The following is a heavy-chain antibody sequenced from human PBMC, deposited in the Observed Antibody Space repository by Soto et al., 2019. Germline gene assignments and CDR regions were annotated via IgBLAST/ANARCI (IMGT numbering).Heavy chain of an antibody. CDR3: ARRGYYDILTGYFGDPYFDY. CDR1: GGTFISYA. Sequence: SSVKVSCKASGGTFISYAISWVRQAPGKGLEWMGGIIPIFGTANYAQKFQGRVTITADESTSTAYMELSSLRSEDTAVYYCARRGYYDILTGYFGDPYFDYWGQGTLVTVSS. J-gene: IGHJ4*02. D-gene: IGHD3-9*01. CDR2: IIPIFGTA. V-gene: IGHV1-69*13.